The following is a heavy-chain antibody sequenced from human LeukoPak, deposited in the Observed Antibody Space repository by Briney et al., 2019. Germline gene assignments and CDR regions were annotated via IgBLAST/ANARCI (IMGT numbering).Heavy chain of an antibody. V-gene: IGHV4-59*12. CDR1: GGSISNYY. J-gene: IGHJ5*02. CDR2: IYHTGST. CDR3: ARAPGVFRGYALGWFDP. Sequence: SETLSLTCTVSGGSISNYYWSWIRQPPGKGLEWIGYIYHTGSTSYNPSLKSRVTISVDTSKNQFSLKLSSVTAADTAVYYCARAPGVFRGYALGWFDPWGQGTLVTVSS. D-gene: IGHD3-10*01.